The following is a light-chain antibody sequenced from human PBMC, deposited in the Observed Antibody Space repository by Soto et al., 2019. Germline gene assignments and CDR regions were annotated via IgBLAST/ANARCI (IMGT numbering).Light chain of an antibody. CDR1: QTISHF. J-gene: IGKJ1*01. CDR2: ATS. Sequence: DMQMSQTRSSLSASVGARVTITCRASQTISHFLNWYQQIPGKVPKLLIYATSTLEDAVPSRFSGNGSGTEFTLTISSLQPEDFATYFCQQSASHPKTFGQGAKVDIK. V-gene: IGKV1-39*01. CDR3: QQSASHPKT.